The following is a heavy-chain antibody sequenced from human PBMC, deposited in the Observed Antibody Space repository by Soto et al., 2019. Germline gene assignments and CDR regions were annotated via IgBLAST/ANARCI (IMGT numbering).Heavy chain of an antibody. CDR2: ISGSGGST. J-gene: IGHJ1*01. Sequence: GGSLRLSCAASGFTFSSYAMSWVRQAPGKGLEWVSAISGSGGSTYYADSVKGRFTISRDNSKNTLYLQMNSLRAEDTAVYYCATESLVGPEIVAATSPEYFQHWGQGTLVTVSS. CDR1: GFTFSSYA. V-gene: IGHV3-23*01. D-gene: IGHD2-15*01. CDR3: ATESLVGPEIVAATSPEYFQH.